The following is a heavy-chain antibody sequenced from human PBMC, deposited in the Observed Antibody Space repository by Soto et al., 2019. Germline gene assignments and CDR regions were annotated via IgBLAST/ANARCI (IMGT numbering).Heavy chain of an antibody. CDR3: ARGIEASSGWLYYYGMDV. J-gene: IGHJ6*02. CDR1: GYIFTNYA. Sequence: ASVKVSCKASGYIFTNYAMHWVRQAPGQRLEWMGWINAGNGNTKYSQNFQGRVTITRDTSASTAYMELSSLRSEDTAVYYCARGIEASSGWLYYYGMDVWGQGTTVTVSS. CDR2: INAGNGNT. V-gene: IGHV1-3*01. D-gene: IGHD6-19*01.